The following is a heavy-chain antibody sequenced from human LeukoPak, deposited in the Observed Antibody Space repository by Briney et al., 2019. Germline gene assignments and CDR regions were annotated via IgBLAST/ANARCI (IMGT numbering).Heavy chain of an antibody. CDR3: ARDFRGIVVVPAATTFIDY. V-gene: IGHV3-11*04. Sequence: GGSLRLSCAASGFTFSDYYMSWIRQAPGKGLEWVSYISSRGSTIYYADSVKGRFTISRDNAKNSLYLQMNSLRAEDTAVYYCARDFRGIVVVPAATTFIDYWGQGTLVTVSS. CDR2: ISSRGSTI. J-gene: IGHJ4*02. CDR1: GFTFSDYY. D-gene: IGHD2-2*01.